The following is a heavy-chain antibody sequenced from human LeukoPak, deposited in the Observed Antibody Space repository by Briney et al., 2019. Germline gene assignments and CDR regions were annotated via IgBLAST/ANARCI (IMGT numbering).Heavy chain of an antibody. CDR1: GFTFSNAW. J-gene: IGHJ6*02. V-gene: IGHV3-15*01. CDR3: TTHEYSNCYYYGMDV. CDR2: IKSKGDGGTA. D-gene: IGHD4-11*01. Sequence: PGGSLRLSCAASGFTFSNAWMSWVRQAPGKGLEWVCRIKSKGDGGTADYGAPVKGRFTLSRDVSKNTLYLQMNSMKTEDTAVYYCTTHEYSNCYYYGMDVWCQGTTVTVSS.